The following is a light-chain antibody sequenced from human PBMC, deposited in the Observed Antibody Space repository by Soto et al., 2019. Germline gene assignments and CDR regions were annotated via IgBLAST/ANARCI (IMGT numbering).Light chain of an antibody. Sequence: QSALTQPPSASGSPGQSVTIPCTGTSSDVGGYDHVSWYQHHPGKAPKLMIYEVTKRPAGVPDRFSGSKSGNTASLTVSGLQAEDEADYYCSSDAGNYNYVFGTGTKVTVL. V-gene: IGLV2-8*01. J-gene: IGLJ1*01. CDR3: SSDAGNYNYV. CDR2: EVT. CDR1: SSDVGGYDH.